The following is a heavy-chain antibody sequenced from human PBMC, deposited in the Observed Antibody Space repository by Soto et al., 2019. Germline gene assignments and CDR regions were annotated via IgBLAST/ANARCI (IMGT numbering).Heavy chain of an antibody. CDR2: TNGNLGTG. D-gene: IGHD4-17*01. V-gene: IGHV1-69*06. CDR1: GGTFSSYP. Sequence: QVQLVQSGAEVKRPGSSVKVSCKDSGGTFSSYPISWVRQAPGQGLEWMGGTNGNLGTGNYAQKFRGRLTITTDISTTTAYIELGSLTAEETAVYYCARRDSHGYFRYFDNWGQGTLVTVSS. J-gene: IGHJ4*02. CDR3: ARRDSHGYFRYFDN.